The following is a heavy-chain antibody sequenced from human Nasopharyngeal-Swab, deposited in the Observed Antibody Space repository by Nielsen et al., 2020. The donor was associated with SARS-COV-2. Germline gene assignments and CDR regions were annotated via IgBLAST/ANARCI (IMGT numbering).Heavy chain of an antibody. J-gene: IGHJ4*02. CDR3: ARDSIAFGGPEGDY. CDR1: GYIFTSYD. Sequence: ASVKVSCKASGYIFTSYDISWVRQARGQGLEWMGWIGAYNGNTNYAQKFQDRVTMTTDTSTTTASMELRSLRSADTAVYYCARDSIAFGGPEGDYWGQGTLVTVSS. CDR2: IGAYNGNT. D-gene: IGHD3-16*01. V-gene: IGHV1-18*01.